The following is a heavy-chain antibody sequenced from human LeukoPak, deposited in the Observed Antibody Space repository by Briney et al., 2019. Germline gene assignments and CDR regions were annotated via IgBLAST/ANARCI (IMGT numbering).Heavy chain of an antibody. J-gene: IGHJ2*01. Sequence: GGSLRLSCAASGFTFNSYAMNWVRQAPGKGLEWASYIDSSSSTIYYADSVKGRFTISRDNAKNSLYLQMNSLRAEDTAVYYCARDASAPKWYFDLWGRGTLVTVSS. CDR1: GFTFNSYA. V-gene: IGHV3-48*01. CDR3: ARDASAPKWYFDL. CDR2: IDSSSSTI.